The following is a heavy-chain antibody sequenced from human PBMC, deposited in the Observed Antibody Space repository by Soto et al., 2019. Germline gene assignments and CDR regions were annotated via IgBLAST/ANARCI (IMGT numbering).Heavy chain of an antibody. J-gene: IGHJ4*02. CDR3: PKALAGYSGYVDQ. Sequence: EVQLLESGGDLVQPGGSLRLSCVGSGFTFSSYAMSWVRQAPGKGLEWVSGISGSGDDIQYAGSVRGRFTISRDNSKNTLYLLMNSLRAEDTAVYSCPKALAGYSGYVDQWGQGPLVTVSS. CDR1: GFTFSSYA. CDR2: ISGSGDDI. D-gene: IGHD5-12*01. V-gene: IGHV3-23*01.